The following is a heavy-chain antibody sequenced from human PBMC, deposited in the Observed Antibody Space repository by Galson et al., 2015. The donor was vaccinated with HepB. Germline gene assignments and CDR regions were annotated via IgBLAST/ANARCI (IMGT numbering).Heavy chain of an antibody. J-gene: IGHJ6*02. CDR3: ARLAPVHNYHYGMDV. D-gene: IGHD1-1*01. V-gene: IGHV5-51*01. Sequence: QSGAEVKKPGESLKISCKASGSSFTFAEYWIGWVRQMPGKGLEWMGTIYPGDSDTRYSPSFHGQVTIPADNTRNTAYLQWSSLKASGTAMYYWARLAPVHNYHYGMDVWGQGTTVTVSS. CDR1: GSSFTFAEYW. CDR2: IYPGDSDT.